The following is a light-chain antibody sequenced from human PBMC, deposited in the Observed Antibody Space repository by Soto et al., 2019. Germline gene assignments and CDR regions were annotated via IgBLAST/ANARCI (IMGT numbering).Light chain of an antibody. CDR2: WAS. J-gene: IGKJ1*01. CDR1: QSVLYSSNNKNY. V-gene: IGKV4-1*01. CDR3: QQYYSTSTWT. Sequence: DIVMTQSPDSLAVSVGERATINCKSSQSVLYSSNNKNYLAWYQQKPGQPPKLLIYWASTRESGVPDRFSGSGSGTDFTLTISSLQDEDVAVYYCQQYYSTSTWTFGQGTKVEIK.